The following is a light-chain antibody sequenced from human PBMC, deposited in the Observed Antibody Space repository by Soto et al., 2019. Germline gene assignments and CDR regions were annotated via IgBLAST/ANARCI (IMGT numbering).Light chain of an antibody. CDR2: DVS. J-gene: IGLJ1*01. CDR1: SSDVGAYNY. CDR3: SSFTSSNSYV. Sequence: QSVLTQPAPVSGSPGQSITISCTGTSSDVGAYNYVSWYQHHPGKAPKLMIYDVSNRPSGVPNRFSGSKSANTASLTISGLQAEDEADYYCSSFTSSNSYVFGSGTKVTVL. V-gene: IGLV2-14*03.